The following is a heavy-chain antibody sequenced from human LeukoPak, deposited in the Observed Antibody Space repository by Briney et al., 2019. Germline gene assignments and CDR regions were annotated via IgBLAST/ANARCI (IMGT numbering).Heavy chain of an antibody. V-gene: IGHV3-23*01. D-gene: IGHD4/OR15-4a*01. J-gene: IGHJ6*03. Sequence: PGGSLRLSCAASGFTFSTYAMNWVRQAPGKGLEWVSPLSGSGTTTFYADSVKGRFTISRDNSKNTLYLQMNSLRAEDTAVYYCAKHGRLTDHYYYYMDVWGKGTTVTVSS. CDR2: LSGSGTTT. CDR3: AKHGRLTDHYYYYMDV. CDR1: GFTFSTYA.